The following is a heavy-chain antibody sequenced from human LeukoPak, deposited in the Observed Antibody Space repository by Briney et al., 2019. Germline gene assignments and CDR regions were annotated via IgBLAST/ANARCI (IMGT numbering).Heavy chain of an antibody. CDR1: GFTFTSHA. D-gene: IGHD6-13*01. CDR2: ISRSGGST. J-gene: IGHJ5*02. V-gene: IGHV3-23*01. Sequence: GGSLRLSCAASGFTFTSHAMSWVRQAPGKGLEWVSLISRSGGSTYYGDSVNGRFTISRDNSKNTVYLQMDSLRTEDTAVYYCAKDRTAAADRAHGGANWFDPWGQGTLVTVSS. CDR3: AKDRTAAADRAHGGANWFDP.